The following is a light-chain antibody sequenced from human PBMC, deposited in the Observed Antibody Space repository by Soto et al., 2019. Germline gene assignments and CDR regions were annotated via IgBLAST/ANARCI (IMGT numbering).Light chain of an antibody. CDR2: ATS. CDR3: QKYNSVPLT. J-gene: IGKJ4*01. Sequence: DVQMTQSPSSLSAFVGDRVTITCRASQGVAPYLAWFQQKPGKVPKLLIYATSTLQSGVPSRFSGSGSGTDFTLTISSLQPEDVGTYYCQKYNSVPLTFGGGTKVDIK. CDR1: QGVAPY. V-gene: IGKV1-27*01.